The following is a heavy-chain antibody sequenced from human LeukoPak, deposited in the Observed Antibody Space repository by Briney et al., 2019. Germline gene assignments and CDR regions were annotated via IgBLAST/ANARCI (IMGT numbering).Heavy chain of an antibody. CDR2: ISYDGSHK. V-gene: IGHV3-30*18. J-gene: IGHJ5*02. Sequence: PGSTLRLSCAASGITFRRYGMHWVRQASAKGLEWVAVISYDGSHKYYAEWWKGLFSISRDNSKNTLYLQMNSLRAGDTAGYYCAKGARGDTVTSIVGLNWFDLWGQGTLV. CDR3: AKGARGDTVTSIVGLNWFDL. D-gene: IGHD4-17*01. CDR1: GITFRRYG.